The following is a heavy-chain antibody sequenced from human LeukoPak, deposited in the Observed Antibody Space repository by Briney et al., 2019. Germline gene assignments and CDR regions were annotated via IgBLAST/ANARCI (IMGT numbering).Heavy chain of an antibody. J-gene: IGHJ4*02. CDR2: ISYDGSNK. CDR1: GFTFSSYA. D-gene: IGHD3-16*01. V-gene: IGHV3-30*04. Sequence: GGSLRLSCAASGFTFSSYAMHWVRQAPGKGLEWVAVISYDGSNKYYADSVKGRFTISRDNSKNTLYLQMNSLRAEDTAVYYCARGFFYDWGQGTLVTVSS. CDR3: ARGFFYD.